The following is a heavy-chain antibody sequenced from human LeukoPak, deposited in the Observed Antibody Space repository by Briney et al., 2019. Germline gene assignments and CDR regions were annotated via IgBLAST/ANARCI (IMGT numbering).Heavy chain of an antibody. Sequence: GASVKVSCKASGYTFTSYGISWVRQAPEQGLEWMGWISAYNGNTNYAQKLQGRVTMTTDTSTSTAYMELRSLRSDDTAVYYCARLYYYDSSGYSWFDYWGQGTLVTVSS. D-gene: IGHD3-22*01. CDR3: ARLYYYDSSGYSWFDY. CDR2: ISAYNGNT. V-gene: IGHV1-18*01. J-gene: IGHJ4*02. CDR1: GYTFTSYG.